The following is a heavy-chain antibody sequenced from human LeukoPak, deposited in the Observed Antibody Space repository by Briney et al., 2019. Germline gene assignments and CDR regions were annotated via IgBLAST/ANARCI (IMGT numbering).Heavy chain of an antibody. V-gene: IGHV3-23*01. Sequence: PGGSLRLSCAVSGITLSNYGMSWVRQAPGKGLEWVAGISDSGGRTNYADSVKGRFTISRDNPKNTLYLQMNSLRAEDTAVFYCARDRAWYDSSGYKVTAFDIWGPGTKVTVSS. J-gene: IGHJ3*02. CDR3: ARDRAWYDSSGYKVTAFDI. CDR1: GITLSNYG. D-gene: IGHD3-22*01. CDR2: ISDSGGRT.